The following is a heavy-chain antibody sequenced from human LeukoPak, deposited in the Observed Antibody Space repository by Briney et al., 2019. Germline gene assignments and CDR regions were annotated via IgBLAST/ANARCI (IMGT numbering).Heavy chain of an antibody. CDR2: ISGDGGST. D-gene: IGHD6-13*01. V-gene: IGHV3-43*02. Sequence: GGSLTLSCAASGFTFDDYAMHWVSHAQRKGLEWVSLISGDGGSTYYADSVKGRFTISRGNSKNSLSLQMNGLRTEDTALYYCAKDWGAAAAQGFQHWGQGTLVTVSS. CDR3: AKDWGAAAAQGFQH. J-gene: IGHJ1*01. CDR1: GFTFDDYA.